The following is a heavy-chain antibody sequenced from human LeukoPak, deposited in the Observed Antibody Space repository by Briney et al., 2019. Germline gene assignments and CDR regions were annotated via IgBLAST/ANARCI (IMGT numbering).Heavy chain of an antibody. J-gene: IGHJ4*02. V-gene: IGHV4-30-2*01. D-gene: IGHD3-10*01. Sequence: SETLSLTCAVSGGSISSGGYSWNWIRQPPGKGLEWIGYIYHSGTTYYNPSPKSRVTISLDRSKNQFSLKLSSVTAADTAVYYCARGGISMVRGVIPYYFDYWGQGTLVTVSS. CDR1: GGSISSGGYS. CDR2: IYHSGTT. CDR3: ARGGISMVRGVIPYYFDY.